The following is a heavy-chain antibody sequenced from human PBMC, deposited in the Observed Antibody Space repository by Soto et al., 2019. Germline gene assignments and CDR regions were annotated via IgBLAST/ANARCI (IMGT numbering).Heavy chain of an antibody. CDR3: ARDVFYSSGWYWDY. D-gene: IGHD6-19*01. Sequence: PSETLSLTCTVSGGSISSYYWSWIRQPPGKGLEWIGYIYYSGSTNYNPSLKSRVTISVDTSKNQFSLKLSSVTAADTAVYYCARDVFYSSGWYWDYWGQGTLVTVSS. CDR1: GGSISSYY. V-gene: IGHV4-59*01. CDR2: IYYSGST. J-gene: IGHJ4*02.